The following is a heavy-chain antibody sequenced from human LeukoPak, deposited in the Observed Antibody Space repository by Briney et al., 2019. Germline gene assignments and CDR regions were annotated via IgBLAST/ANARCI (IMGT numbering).Heavy chain of an antibody. CDR3: AREWGYYDY. Sequence: GGSLRLSCAASGFTFSTYSMNWVRQAPGKGLEWVSSIASCSNIYYADSVKGRFTISRGNAKNSLYLQMNSLRAEDTAVYYCAREWGYYDYWGQGTLVTVSS. CDR1: GFTFSTYS. J-gene: IGHJ4*02. D-gene: IGHD3-16*01. CDR2: IASCSNI. V-gene: IGHV3-21*01.